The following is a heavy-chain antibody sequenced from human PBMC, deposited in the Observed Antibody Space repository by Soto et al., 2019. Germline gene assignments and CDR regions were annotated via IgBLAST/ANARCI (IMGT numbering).Heavy chain of an antibody. CDR2: IYHSGST. CDR1: GGSISSSNW. D-gene: IGHD3-10*01. J-gene: IGHJ6*02. V-gene: IGHV4-4*02. Sequence: QVQLQESGPGLVKPSGTLSLTCAVSGGSISSSNWWSWVRQPPGKGLEWIGEIYHSGSTNYNPSLNSRVTIAVDTSKNQFSLKLRSVTAADTAVYYCARGAGSGTNGYYYYGMDVWGQGTTVTVSS. CDR3: ARGAGSGTNGYYYYGMDV.